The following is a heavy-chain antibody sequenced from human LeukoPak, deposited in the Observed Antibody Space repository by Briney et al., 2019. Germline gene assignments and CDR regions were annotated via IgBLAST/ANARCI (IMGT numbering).Heavy chain of an antibody. V-gene: IGHV4-39*07. Sequence: PSETLSLTCTVSGGSISSGGYYWSWIRQPPGKGLEWIGEIYHSGSTNYNPSLKSRVTISVDKSKNQFSLKLSSVTAADTAVYYCARTLQVGATTDYWGQGTLVTVSS. J-gene: IGHJ4*02. D-gene: IGHD1-26*01. CDR2: IYHSGST. CDR1: GGSISSGGYY. CDR3: ARTLQVGATTDY.